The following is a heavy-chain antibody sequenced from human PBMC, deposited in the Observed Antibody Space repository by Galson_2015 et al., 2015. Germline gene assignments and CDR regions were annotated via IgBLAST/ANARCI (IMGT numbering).Heavy chain of an antibody. CDR1: GFTFSSYS. Sequence: SLRLSCAASGFTFSSYSVNWVRQAPGKGLEWVSYISSSSSIIYYADSVKGRFTISRDNAKNSLYLQMKSLRDEDRALYYCATWNLIVPHAFATWPQAPRATLSP. J-gene: IGHJ3*02. CDR2: ISSSSSII. D-gene: IGHD2-21*01. V-gene: IGHV3-48*02. CDR3: ATWNLIVPHAFAT.